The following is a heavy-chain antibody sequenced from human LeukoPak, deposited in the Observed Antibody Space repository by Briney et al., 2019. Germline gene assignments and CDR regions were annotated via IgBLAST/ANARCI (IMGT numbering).Heavy chain of an antibody. D-gene: IGHD6-13*01. Sequence: GGSLRLSCAASGFTFSSYGMHWVRQAPGKGLEWVAVIWYDGSNKYYADSEKGRFTISRDNSKNTLYLQMNSLRAEDTAVYYCARELSSSWYYFDYWGQGTLVTVSS. CDR2: IWYDGSNK. J-gene: IGHJ4*02. CDR1: GFTFSSYG. V-gene: IGHV3-33*01. CDR3: ARELSSSWYYFDY.